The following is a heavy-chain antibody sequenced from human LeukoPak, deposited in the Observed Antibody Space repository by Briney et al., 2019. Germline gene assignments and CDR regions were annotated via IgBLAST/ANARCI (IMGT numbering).Heavy chain of an antibody. J-gene: IGHJ6*02. CDR1: GFSFSTYA. CDR3: AKDRGGSYYLVLDYYYGMDV. D-gene: IGHD1-26*01. CDR2: ISGDGGST. Sequence: PGGSLRLSCAASGFSFSTYAMHWVRQAPGKGLEWVSLISGDGGSTYYADSVKGRFTISRDNSKNSLYLQMNSLRTEDTALYYCAKDRGGSYYLVLDYYYGMDVWGQGTAVTVSS. V-gene: IGHV3-43*02.